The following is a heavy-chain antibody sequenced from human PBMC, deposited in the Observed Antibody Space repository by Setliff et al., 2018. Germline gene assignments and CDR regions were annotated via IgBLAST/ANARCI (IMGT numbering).Heavy chain of an antibody. D-gene: IGHD2-21*02. CDR1: GFTFDDYV. Sequence: QPGGSLRLSCAASGFTFDDYVMTWVRQAPGKGLEWVSTLGGDGGITFYADSVKGRFTISRDTSKNTLYLQMNNLKAEDTAVYYCTLANCDANCAGLNWFDPWGQGTLVTVSS. CDR3: TLANCDANCAGLNWFDP. J-gene: IGHJ5*02. CDR2: LGGDGGIT. V-gene: IGHV3-23*01.